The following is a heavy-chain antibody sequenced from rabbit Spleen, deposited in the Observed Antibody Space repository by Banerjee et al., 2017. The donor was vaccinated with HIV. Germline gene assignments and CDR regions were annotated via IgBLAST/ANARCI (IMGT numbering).Heavy chain of an antibody. CDR1: GFSFYSYYY. Sequence: QSLEESGGGLVKPGASLTLTCTASGFSFYSYYYMCWVRQAPGKGLEWVGCIDTGSDSAYYSSWVIRRFPISKISSTTVTLQMTSLTAADTAAYFCARDLVVAIGWNFHLWGQGTLVTVS. J-gene: IGHJ3*01. CDR3: ARDLVVAIGWNFHL. V-gene: IGHV1S40*01. CDR2: IDTGSDSA. D-gene: IGHD3-3*01.